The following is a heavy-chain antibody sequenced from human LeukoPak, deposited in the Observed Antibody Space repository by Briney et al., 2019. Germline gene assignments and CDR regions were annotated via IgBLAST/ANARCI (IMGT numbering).Heavy chain of an antibody. V-gene: IGHV3-74*03. CDR2: ISSDGSDT. D-gene: IGHD1-26*01. J-gene: IGHJ6*03. CDR3: AREWDLPGTYFMDV. Sequence: PGGSLRLSCAASGFTFSSYWTHWVRQAPGKGLVWVSRISSDGSDTMYADSVKGRFTISRDNVNNTLYLQMNSLRGDDTAVYYCAREWDLPGTYFMDVWGKGTTVTVSS. CDR1: GFTFSSYW.